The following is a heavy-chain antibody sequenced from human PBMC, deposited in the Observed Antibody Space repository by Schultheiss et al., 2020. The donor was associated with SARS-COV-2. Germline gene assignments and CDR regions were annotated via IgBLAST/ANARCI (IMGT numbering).Heavy chain of an antibody. Sequence: VKVSCKASGYTFTSYDINWVRQARGQRLEWIGWIVVGSGNTNYAQKFQERVTITRDMSTSTAYMELSSLRSEDTAVYYCAAGEYCGGDCYYGYYYYYGMDVWGQGTTVTVSS. J-gene: IGHJ6*02. CDR3: AAGEYCGGDCYYGYYYYYGMDV. CDR2: IVVGSGNT. D-gene: IGHD2-21*02. CDR1: GYTFTSYD. V-gene: IGHV1-58*02.